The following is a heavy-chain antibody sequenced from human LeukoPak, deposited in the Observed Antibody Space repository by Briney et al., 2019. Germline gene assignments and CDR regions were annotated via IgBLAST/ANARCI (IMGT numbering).Heavy chain of an antibody. CDR1: GGSFSGYY. V-gene: IGHV4-34*01. D-gene: IGHD3-22*01. Sequence: SETLSLTCAVYGGSFSGYYWSWIRQPPGKGLEWIGEINHSGSTNYNPSPKSRVTISVDTSKNQFSLKLSSVTAADTAVYYCARGSDSSGYYGDWFDPWGQGTLVTVSS. J-gene: IGHJ5*02. CDR2: INHSGST. CDR3: ARGSDSSGYYGDWFDP.